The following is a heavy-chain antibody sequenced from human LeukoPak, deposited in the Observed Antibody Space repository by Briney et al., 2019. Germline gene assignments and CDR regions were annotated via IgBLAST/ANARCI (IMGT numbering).Heavy chain of an antibody. D-gene: IGHD3-9*01. CDR2: IKQDGSEK. CDR1: GFTFSSYW. CDR3: ARDRYFDWLLRTFYGMDV. J-gene: IGHJ6*04. V-gene: IGHV3-7*03. Sequence: GGSLRLSCAASGFTFSSYWMSWVRQAPGKGLEWVANIKQDGSEKYYMDSVKGRFTISRDNAKNSLYLQMNSLRAEDTAVYYCARDRYFDWLLRTFYGMDVWGKGTTVTVSS.